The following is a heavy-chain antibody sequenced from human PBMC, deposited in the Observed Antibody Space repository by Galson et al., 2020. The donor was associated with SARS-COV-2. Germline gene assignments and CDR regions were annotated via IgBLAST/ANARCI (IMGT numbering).Heavy chain of an antibody. J-gene: IGHJ5*02. CDR3: AREDSSGFHNWFDP. CDR2: IYYSGST. D-gene: IGHD6-19*01. Sequence: SETLSLTCTVSGGSISSSSYYWGWIRQPPGKGLEWIGSIYYSGSTYYNPSLKSRVTISVDTSKNQFSLKLSSVTAADTAVYYCAREDSSGFHNWFDPWGQGTLVTVSS. CDR1: GGSISSSSYY. V-gene: IGHV4-39*07.